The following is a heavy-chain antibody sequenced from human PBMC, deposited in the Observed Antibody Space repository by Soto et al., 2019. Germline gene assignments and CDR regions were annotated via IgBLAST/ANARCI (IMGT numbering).Heavy chain of an antibody. Sequence: GGSLRLSCAASGFTFDDYAMHWVRQAPGKGLEWVSGISWNSGSIGYADSVKGRFTISRDNAKNSLYLQMNSLRAEDTALYYCAKDILLWFRESPPSGGMDVWGQGTTATVSS. CDR1: GFTFDDYA. CDR3: AKDILLWFRESPPSGGMDV. CDR2: ISWNSGSI. J-gene: IGHJ6*02. V-gene: IGHV3-9*01. D-gene: IGHD3-10*01.